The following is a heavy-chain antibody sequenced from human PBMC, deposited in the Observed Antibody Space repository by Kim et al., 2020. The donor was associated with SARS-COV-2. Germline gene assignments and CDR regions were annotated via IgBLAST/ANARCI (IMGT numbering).Heavy chain of an antibody. CDR1: GGSISSSSYY. D-gene: IGHD2-8*01. V-gene: IGHV4-39*01. CDR3: ARHDHQWLEVSPHHFDY. CDR2: IYYTGST. J-gene: IGHJ4*02. Sequence: SETLSLTCTVSGGSISSSSYYWGWIRQPPGKGLEWIGSIYYTGSTYYNPSLKSRVTISVDTSKNQFSLKLSSVTAADTAVYYCARHDHQWLEVSPHHFDYWGQGTLVTVSS.